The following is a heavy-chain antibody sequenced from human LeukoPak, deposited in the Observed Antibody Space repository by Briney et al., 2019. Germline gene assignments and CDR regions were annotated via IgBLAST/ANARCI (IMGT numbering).Heavy chain of an antibody. Sequence: PSETLSLTCAAYGGSFTGYYWTWIRQPPGKGLEWIGEVINSGSTNYNPSLKSRVAISADTTKNLFSLKLTSVTAADTAVYYCAMIPPHTPLHYLDYWGQGTLVTVFS. V-gene: IGHV4-34*12. J-gene: IGHJ4*02. D-gene: IGHD2-2*02. CDR3: AMIPPHTPLHYLDY. CDR2: VINSGST. CDR1: GGSFTGYY.